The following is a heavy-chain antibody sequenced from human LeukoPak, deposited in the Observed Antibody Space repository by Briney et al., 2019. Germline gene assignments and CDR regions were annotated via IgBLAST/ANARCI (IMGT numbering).Heavy chain of an antibody. Sequence: SETLSLTCTVSGGSISSSNYYWGWVRQPPGKGLEWIGSIYYSGSNYYNPSLKSRVTISGDTSKNQFSLKLSSVTAADTAVYYCASNPVASSIAAADYWGQGTLVTVSS. D-gene: IGHD6-13*01. CDR1: GGSISSSNYY. CDR2: IYYSGSN. J-gene: IGHJ4*02. CDR3: ASNPVASSIAAADY. V-gene: IGHV4-39*01.